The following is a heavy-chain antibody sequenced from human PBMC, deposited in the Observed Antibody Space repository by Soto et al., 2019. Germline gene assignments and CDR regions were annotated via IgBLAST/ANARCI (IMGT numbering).Heavy chain of an antibody. CDR3: ARSRYYDDTSDYLDY. CDR2: ISYHGNDK. D-gene: IGHD3-22*01. Sequence: QVQLVESGGGVVQPGRSLRLSCAVSGFTFSSDAMHWVRQAPGKGLEWVAVISYHGNDKYYADSVKGRFTVSRDNSKSTLYLQMNSLRAEDTAVYYCARSRYYDDTSDYLDYWGQGTLVTVSS. V-gene: IGHV3-30-3*01. J-gene: IGHJ4*02. CDR1: GFTFSSDA.